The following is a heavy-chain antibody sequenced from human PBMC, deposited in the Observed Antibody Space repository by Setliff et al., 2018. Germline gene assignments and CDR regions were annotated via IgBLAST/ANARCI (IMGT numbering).Heavy chain of an antibody. Sequence: PGGSLRLSCAASGFTFSGSAVYWVRQASGRGLEWVGRIRSKADSYATAYAASVKARFTISRDDSKNTAYLQVNSLKTEDTAVYYCTRGADYYDSSGYYFVYWGQGTLVTVSS. V-gene: IGHV3-73*01. D-gene: IGHD3-22*01. CDR3: TRGADYYDSSGYYFVY. CDR1: GFTFSGSA. CDR2: IRSKADSYAT. J-gene: IGHJ4*02.